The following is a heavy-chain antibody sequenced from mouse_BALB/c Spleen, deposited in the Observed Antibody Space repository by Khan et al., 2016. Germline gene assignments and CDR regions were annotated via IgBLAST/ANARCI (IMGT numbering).Heavy chain of an antibody. CDR3: ARSKRMGGNYLFDY. D-gene: IGHD2-1*01. Sequence: QVRLQQSGAELARPGASVKLSCKASGYTFTIYTMHWVKQRPGQGLEWIGYINPSGGYTNYNQTFKDKATLTADKSSSTAYMQLSSLTSEDSAVXFWARSKRMGGNYLFDYWGQGTTLTVSS. CDR1: GYTFTIYT. J-gene: IGHJ2*01. V-gene: IGHV1-4*01. CDR2: INPSGGYT.